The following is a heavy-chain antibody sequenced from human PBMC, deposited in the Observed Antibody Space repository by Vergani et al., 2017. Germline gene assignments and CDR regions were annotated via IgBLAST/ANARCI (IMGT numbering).Heavy chain of an antibody. CDR1: EFNFRDYY. J-gene: IGHJ4*02. D-gene: IGHD5-12*01. CDR2: ISGSGSSI. CDR3: AKGGRRGYTAHDLDS. Sequence: QVQLVESGGGLVKPGGSLRLSCAASEFNFRDYYMSWIRQAPGKGLECISYISGSGSSIYYADSVKGRFTISRDNAKNSLNLQMNSLRAEDTAVYYCAKGGRRGYTAHDLDSWGQGTLVTVSS. V-gene: IGHV3-11*04.